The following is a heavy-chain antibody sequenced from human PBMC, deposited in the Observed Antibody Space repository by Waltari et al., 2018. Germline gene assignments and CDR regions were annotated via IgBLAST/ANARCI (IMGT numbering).Heavy chain of an antibody. D-gene: IGHD5-12*01. V-gene: IGHV4-39*01. J-gene: IGHJ5*02. CDR1: GCSISRSSYY. CDR2: IYSSGST. Sequence: QLQLQESGPGLVKTSENLSLLCPVSGCSISRSSYYWGWIRPSPGKGLEWMGSIYSSGSTYYNPTLKGRITISGDTAKDQFALKLSSVTAAEKDVYYCDRNWKKSGDSFDPWGQGNLVTVS. CDR3: DRNWKKSGDSFDP.